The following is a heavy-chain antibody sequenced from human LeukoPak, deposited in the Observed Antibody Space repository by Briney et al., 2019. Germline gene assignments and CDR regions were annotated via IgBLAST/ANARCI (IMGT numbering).Heavy chain of an antibody. Sequence: GGSLRLSCAASGFTFSSYAMSWVRQAPGKGLEWVSAISGSGGRTYYADSVKGRFTISRDNSRNTLYLQMNSQRAEDTAVYYCAKDYRDIIVPRGYFDYWGQGTLVTVPS. CDR3: AKDYRDIIVPRGYFDY. V-gene: IGHV3-23*01. CDR2: ISGSGGRT. J-gene: IGHJ4*02. D-gene: IGHD2-2*01. CDR1: GFTFSSYA.